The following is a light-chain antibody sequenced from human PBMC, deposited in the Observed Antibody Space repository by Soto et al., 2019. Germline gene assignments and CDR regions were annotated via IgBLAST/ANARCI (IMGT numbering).Light chain of an antibody. V-gene: IGKV3-15*01. Sequence: EIVMTQSPATLSVSPGERATLACRASQSVSSNLAWYQQKHGQAPRLLIYGASTRATGIPARFSGSGSGTEFTLTISSLQSEDFAVYYCQPYNNWPPWTFGRGTKVEIK. CDR3: QPYNNWPPWT. CDR1: QSVSSN. J-gene: IGKJ1*01. CDR2: GAS.